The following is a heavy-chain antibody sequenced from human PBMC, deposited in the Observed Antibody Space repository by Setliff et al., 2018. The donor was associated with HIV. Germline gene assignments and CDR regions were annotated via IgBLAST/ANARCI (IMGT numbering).Heavy chain of an antibody. Sequence: PSETLSLTCTVSGQFISDGCYWGWIRQPPGKGLEWIGSVYHSGKTYYNPSLKSRVTMSADTSKNQISLMLRSMTAADTAVYYCAKHDFGEGSCFDPWGQGSLVTVSS. J-gene: IGHJ5*02. CDR1: GQFISDGCY. V-gene: IGHV4-38-2*02. CDR2: VYHSGKT. CDR3: AKHDFGEGSCFDP. D-gene: IGHD3-16*01.